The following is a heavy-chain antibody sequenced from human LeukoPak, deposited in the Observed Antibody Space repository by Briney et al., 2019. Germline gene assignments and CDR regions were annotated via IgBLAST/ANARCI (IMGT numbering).Heavy chain of an antibody. D-gene: IGHD3-16*01. J-gene: IGHJ3*02. V-gene: IGHV3-30*04. Sequence: GGSLRLSCAASGFTFSTYALHWVRQAPGKGLEWVAVISHDGNNKYHADSVKGRFTISRDNSKSTLYLQMNSLRAEDTAVYYCARDTCDAFDIWGQGTMVTVSS. CDR1: GFTFSTYA. CDR2: ISHDGNNK. CDR3: ARDTCDAFDI.